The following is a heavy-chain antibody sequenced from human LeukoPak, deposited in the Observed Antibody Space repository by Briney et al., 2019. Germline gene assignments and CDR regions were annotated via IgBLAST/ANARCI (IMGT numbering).Heavy chain of an antibody. CDR1: GGSISSSSYY. J-gene: IGHJ4*02. D-gene: IGHD5-12*01. CDR2: IYYSGST. Sequence: SETLSLTCTVSGGSISSSSYYWGWIRQPPGKGLEWIGSIYYSGSTYYNPSLKSRVTISVDTSKNQFSLKLSSVTAADTAVYYCARPGYSGYDWAGWVEYWGQGTLVTVSS. CDR3: ARPGYSGYDWAGWVEY. V-gene: IGHV4-39*01.